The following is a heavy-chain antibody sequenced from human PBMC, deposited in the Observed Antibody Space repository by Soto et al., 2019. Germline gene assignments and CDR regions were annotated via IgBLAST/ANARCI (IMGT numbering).Heavy chain of an antibody. J-gene: IGHJ4*02. CDR2: IKQDGSEK. D-gene: IGHD5-12*01. CDR1: GFTFSSYW. V-gene: IGHV3-7*01. Sequence: GGSLRLSCAASGFTFSSYWMSWVRQAPGKGLEWVANIKQDGSEKYYVDSVKGRFTISRDNDKNSLYLQMNSPRAEDTAVYYCASAGSGYESFDYWGQGTLVTVSS. CDR3: ASAGSGYESFDY.